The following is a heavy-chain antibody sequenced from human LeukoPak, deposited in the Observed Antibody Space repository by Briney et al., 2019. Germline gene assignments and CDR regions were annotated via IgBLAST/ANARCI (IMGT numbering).Heavy chain of an antibody. V-gene: IGHV4-61*01. J-gene: IGHJ4*02. CDR2: IYYSGST. D-gene: IGHD5-12*01. Sequence: SETLSLTCTVSGGSVSSGSYYWSWIRQPPGKGLEWIGYIYYSGSTNYNPSLKSRLTISVDTSKNQFSLKLSSVTAADTAVYYCARTPNRGYSGTWYFDYWGQGTLVTVSS. CDR1: GGSVSSGSYY. CDR3: ARTPNRGYSGTWYFDY.